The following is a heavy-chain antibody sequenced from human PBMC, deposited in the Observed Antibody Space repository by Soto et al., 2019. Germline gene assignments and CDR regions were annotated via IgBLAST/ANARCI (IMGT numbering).Heavy chain of an antibody. CDR2: INHSGST. CDR3: AKLRNVFWSGNYTYYSYCYMDV. Sequence: SETLSVTCAVYGGSFSGYYWSWIRQPPWKGLEWIGEINHSGSTNYNPSLKSRVTISVDTSKNQFSLKLSSVTAADTAVYYCAKLRNVFWSGNYTYYSYCYMDVWGKGTRVTVAS. J-gene: IGHJ6*03. D-gene: IGHD3-3*01. V-gene: IGHV4-34*01. CDR1: GGSFSGYY.